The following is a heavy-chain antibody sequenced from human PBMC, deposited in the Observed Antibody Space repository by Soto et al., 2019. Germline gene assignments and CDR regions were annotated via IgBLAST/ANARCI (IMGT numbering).Heavy chain of an antibody. CDR2: IAFDGNDK. D-gene: IGHD3-22*01. CDR1: GFTFRSYV. CDR3: AKSSGTSFPQSQVFDF. V-gene: IGHV3-30*04. J-gene: IGHJ4*02. Sequence: QVQLVESGGGVVQPGTSLRLSCAASGFTFRSYVMNWVRQAPGKGLEWVALIAFDGNDKYYADSVKDRFTIARDNSKHTLYLQMNSLTAEDTAVYYCAKSSGTSFPQSQVFDFWGQGALVTVSS.